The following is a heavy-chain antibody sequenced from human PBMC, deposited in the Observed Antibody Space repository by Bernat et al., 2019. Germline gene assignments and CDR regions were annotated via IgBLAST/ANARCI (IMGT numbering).Heavy chain of an antibody. D-gene: IGHD6-19*01. J-gene: IGHJ3*02. V-gene: IGHV3-23*01. CDR2: ISGSDGST. Sequence: EVQLLESGGGLVQPGGSLRLSCEASGFTFSDYAMSWVRQAPGKGLEWVSAISGSDGSTYYADSVKGRFTISSDNSKNTLYLQMSSLRAEDTAVYYCAKDVSAVAGDAFDIWGQGTMVTVSS. CDR3: AKDVSAVAGDAFDI. CDR1: GFTFSDYA.